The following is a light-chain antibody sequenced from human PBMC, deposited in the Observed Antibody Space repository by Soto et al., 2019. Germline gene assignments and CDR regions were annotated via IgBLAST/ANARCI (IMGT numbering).Light chain of an antibody. CDR1: SSDIGAYNL. CDR2: DVN. V-gene: IGLV2-14*03. CDR3: TSWTTSTTMI. J-gene: IGLJ2*01. Sequence: QAVVTQPASVSGSPGQSITISCTGTSSDIGAYNLVSWYQQHPGKAPKLMLYDVNIRPSGVSNRFSGSKSGNTASLTISGLQAEDEPDYYCTSWTTSTTMIFGGGTKLTVL.